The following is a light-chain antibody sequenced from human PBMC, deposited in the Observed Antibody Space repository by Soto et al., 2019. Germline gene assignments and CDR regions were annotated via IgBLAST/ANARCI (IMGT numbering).Light chain of an antibody. CDR1: QSILDRSNSKNY. V-gene: IGKV4-1*01. J-gene: IGKJ1*01. CDR3: HQYNTSPQT. Sequence: DIVLTQSPDSLAVSLGERAPISCKSSQSILDRSNSKNYLAWYQQKPGQPPKMLIYWASTRESGVPDRFSGRGSGTDFTLTISGLQSEDVAVYYCHQYNTSPQTFGQGTTVESK. CDR2: WAS.